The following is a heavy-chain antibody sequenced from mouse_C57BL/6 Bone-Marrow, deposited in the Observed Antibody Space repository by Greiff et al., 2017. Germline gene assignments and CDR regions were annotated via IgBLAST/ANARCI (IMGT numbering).Heavy chain of an antibody. Sequence: VQLQESGAELVKPGASVKLSCKASGYTFTSYWMQWVKQRPGQGLEWIGEIDPSDSYTNYNQKFKGKGTLTVDTSSSTGYMQLSSLTSEDSAVYYCARGSWYYAMDYWGQGTSVTVSS. CDR3: ARGSWYYAMDY. CDR2: IDPSDSYT. J-gene: IGHJ4*01. V-gene: IGHV1-50*01. CDR1: GYTFTSYW.